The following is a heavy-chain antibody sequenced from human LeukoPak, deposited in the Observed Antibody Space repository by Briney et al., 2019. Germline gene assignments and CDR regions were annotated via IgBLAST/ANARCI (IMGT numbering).Heavy chain of an antibody. V-gene: IGHV3-48*01. J-gene: IGHJ3*02. D-gene: IGHD6-19*01. CDR2: ISSSGSTI. Sequence: PGGSLRLSCAASGFTFSSYNMNWVRQAPGKGLEWVSYISSSGSTIYYADSVKGRFTISRDNAKNSLYLQLNSLRPEDTAVYYCARTSRWGSGRFLGVNAFDIWGQGTMVTVSS. CDR1: GFTFSSYN. CDR3: ARTSRWGSGRFLGVNAFDI.